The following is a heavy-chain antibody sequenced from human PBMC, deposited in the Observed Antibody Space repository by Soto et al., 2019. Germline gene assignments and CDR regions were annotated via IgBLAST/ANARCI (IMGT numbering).Heavy chain of an antibody. CDR1: GFTFSSYG. CDR2: ISYDGSNK. J-gene: IGHJ5*02. V-gene: IGHV3-30*18. Sequence: QVQLVESGGGVVQPGRSLRLSCAASGFTFSSYGMHWVRQAPGKGLEWVAVISYDGSNKYYADSVKGRFTISRDNSKNTLYLQMNSLRAEDTAVYYCAKGGQWLVPTAGFDPWGQGTLVTVSS. CDR3: AKGGQWLVPTAGFDP. D-gene: IGHD6-19*01.